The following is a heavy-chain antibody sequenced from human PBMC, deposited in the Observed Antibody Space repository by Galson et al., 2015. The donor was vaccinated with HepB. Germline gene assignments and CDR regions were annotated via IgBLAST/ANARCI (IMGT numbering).Heavy chain of an antibody. CDR1: GFTFNLYA. CDR3: AKESGYYFVEYFQH. CDR2: IIGSGSSI. Sequence: SLRLSCAASGFTFNLYAMGWVRQAPGTGLEWVSSIIGSGSSIHDAGSVKGRFTISRDNARKTLSLQMSSLRAEDTAIYYCAKESGYYFVEYFQHWGQGALVIVSS. J-gene: IGHJ1*01. V-gene: IGHV3-23*01. D-gene: IGHD3-3*01.